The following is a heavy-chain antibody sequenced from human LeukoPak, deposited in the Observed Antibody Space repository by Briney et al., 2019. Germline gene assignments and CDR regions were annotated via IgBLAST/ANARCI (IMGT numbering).Heavy chain of an antibody. Sequence: SETLSLTCTVSGGSISSSSYYWGWTRQPPGKGLEWIGSIYYSGSTYYNPSLKSRVTISVDTSKNQFSLKLSSVTAADTAVYYCASPITIFGVPTDYWGQGNLVTVSS. V-gene: IGHV4-39*01. J-gene: IGHJ4*02. CDR3: ASPITIFGVPTDY. D-gene: IGHD3-3*01. CDR1: GGSISSSSYY. CDR2: IYYSGST.